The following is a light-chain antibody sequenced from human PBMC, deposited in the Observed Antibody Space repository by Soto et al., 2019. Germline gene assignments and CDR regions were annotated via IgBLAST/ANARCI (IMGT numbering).Light chain of an antibody. Sequence: ILMTQSPATLSVSPGGRATLSCRAMEDVSSKLAWYQQKPGLPPRLVIYDAPTRATGIPGRFSGSGSGKDFTLTISGLQSEDFAIYYCLQYDTWPPGTFGQGTKV. J-gene: IGKJ1*01. CDR3: LQYDTWPPGT. CDR1: EDVSSK. CDR2: DAP. V-gene: IGKV3-15*01.